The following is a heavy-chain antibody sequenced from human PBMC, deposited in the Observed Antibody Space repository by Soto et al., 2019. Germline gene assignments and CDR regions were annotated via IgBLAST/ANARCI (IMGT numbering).Heavy chain of an antibody. CDR2: ISSSSSYI. V-gene: IGHV3-21*01. Sequence: GGSLRLSCAASGFTFSSYSMNWVRQAPGKGLEWVSSISSSSSYIYYADSVKGRFTISRDNAKNSLYLQMNSLRAEDTAVYYCARDLYSPYYDFWSGADYWGQGTLVTVSS. D-gene: IGHD3-3*01. J-gene: IGHJ4*02. CDR3: ARDLYSPYYDFWSGADY. CDR1: GFTFSSYS.